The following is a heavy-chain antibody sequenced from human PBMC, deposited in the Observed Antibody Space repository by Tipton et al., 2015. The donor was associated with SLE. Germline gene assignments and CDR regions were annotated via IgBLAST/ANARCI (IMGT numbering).Heavy chain of an antibody. CDR1: GGSISSHY. D-gene: IGHD3-3*01. J-gene: IGHJ4*02. Sequence: LRLSCTVSGGSISSHYWSWIRQPPGKRLEFIGSIYSSGTTYYNPSPKSRITISGDMSKNQFSLKVSSVTAADTAVYYCARLVTSFGVLNWGLGTLVTVSS. V-gene: IGHV4-59*11. CDR2: IYSSGTT. CDR3: ARLVTSFGVLN.